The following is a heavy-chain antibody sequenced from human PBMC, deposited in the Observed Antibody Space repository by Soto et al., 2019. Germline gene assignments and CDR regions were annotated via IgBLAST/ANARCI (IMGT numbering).Heavy chain of an antibody. CDR3: ARGGYYDFWSGYSNRYYFDS. CDR1: GGSFSGYY. Sequence: PSETLSLTCAVYGGSFSGYYWSWIRQPPGKGLEWIGEINHSGSTNYNPSLKSRVTISVDTSKNQFSLKLISVTAADTAVYYCARGGYYDFWSGYSNRYYFDSWGQGTLVTVSS. CDR2: INHSGST. J-gene: IGHJ4*02. D-gene: IGHD3-3*01. V-gene: IGHV4-34*01.